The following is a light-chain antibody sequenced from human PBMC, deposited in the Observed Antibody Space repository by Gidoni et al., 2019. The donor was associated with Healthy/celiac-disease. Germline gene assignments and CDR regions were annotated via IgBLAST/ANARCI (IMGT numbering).Light chain of an antibody. CDR3: QQYNNWS. J-gene: IGKJ3*01. Sequence: EIVMTQSPATLSVSPGERATLSCRASQSVSSNLAWYQQKPGQAPRLLLYGASTRATGIPARFSGSGSGTEFTLTISSLQSEDFAVYYCQQYNNWSFGPGTKVDIK. CDR2: GAS. CDR1: QSVSSN. V-gene: IGKV3-15*01.